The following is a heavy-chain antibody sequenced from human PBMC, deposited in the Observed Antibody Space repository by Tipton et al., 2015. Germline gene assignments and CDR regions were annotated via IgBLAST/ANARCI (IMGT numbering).Heavy chain of an antibody. CDR3: ARTPTGNSSPVAY. D-gene: IGHD5-18*01. V-gene: IGHV4-31*03. CDR2: IYYSGET. CDR1: GDSISSGSYY. J-gene: IGHJ4*02. Sequence: TLSLTCTVSGDSISSGSYYWSWIRQHPGKGLEWIGCIYYSGETFYETSLKSRVIISLDKSKNQFSLNLRSVSAADTAMYHCARTPTGNSSPVAYWGQGTLVSVSS.